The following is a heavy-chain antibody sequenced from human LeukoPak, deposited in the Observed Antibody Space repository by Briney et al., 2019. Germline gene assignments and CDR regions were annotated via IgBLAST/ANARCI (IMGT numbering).Heavy chain of an antibody. V-gene: IGHV1-58*02. Sequence: SVKVSCKASGFTFTSSTIQWVRQARGQRLEWIGWIVVGSGNTNYARKFQERVIITRDMSTTTVYMELSSLRSEDTAVYYCAGTPWFGELTLDYWGQGTLVTVSS. CDR2: IVVGSGNT. CDR3: AGTPWFGELTLDY. D-gene: IGHD3-10*01. J-gene: IGHJ4*02. CDR1: GFTFTSST.